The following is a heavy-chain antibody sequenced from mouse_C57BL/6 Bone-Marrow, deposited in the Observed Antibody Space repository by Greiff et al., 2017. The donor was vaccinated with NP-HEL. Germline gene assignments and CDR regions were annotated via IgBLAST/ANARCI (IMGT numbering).Heavy chain of an antibody. CDR3: VIYHYGSSYLDY. V-gene: IGHV1-85*01. Sequence: QVQLKESGPELVKPGASVKLSCKASGYTFTSYDINWVKQRPGQGLAWIGWVYPRDGSTTYNEKFMGKATLTVDTSSSTAYMEIHSLTSEDSAVYVCVIYHYGSSYLDYWGQGTTLTVSS. J-gene: IGHJ2*01. CDR1: GYTFTSYD. CDR2: VYPRDGST. D-gene: IGHD1-1*01.